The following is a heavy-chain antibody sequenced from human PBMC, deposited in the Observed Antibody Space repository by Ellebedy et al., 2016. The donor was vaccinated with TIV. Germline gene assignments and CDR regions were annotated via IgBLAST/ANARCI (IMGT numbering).Heavy chain of an antibody. CDR1: GFPFDSYV. V-gene: IGHV3-30*04. J-gene: IGHJ4*02. CDR2: ISYDGSNK. CDR3: ASAARGSGAYESF. Sequence: GESLKISCAASGFPFDSYVMNWVRQAPGKGLEWVALISYDGSNKYFADSVQGRFTISRDNSQNTLYLLMNSLRADDTALYYCASAARGSGAYESFWGQGTLVTVSS. D-gene: IGHD5-12*01.